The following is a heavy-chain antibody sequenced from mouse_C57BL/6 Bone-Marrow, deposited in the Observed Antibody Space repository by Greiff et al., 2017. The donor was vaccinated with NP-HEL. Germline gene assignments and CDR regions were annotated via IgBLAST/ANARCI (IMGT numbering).Heavy chain of an antibody. CDR2: IRLKSDNYAT. CDR3: TAGNYNY. D-gene: IGHD2-1*01. V-gene: IGHV6-3*01. Sequence: EVKLVESGGGLVQPGGSMKLSCVASGFTFSNYWMNWVRQSPEKGLEWVAQIRLKSDNYATHYAVSVKGRFTISRDDVKSSVYLQMNNLRAEDTGIYYCTAGNYNYWGQGTTLTVSS. J-gene: IGHJ2*01. CDR1: GFTFSNYW.